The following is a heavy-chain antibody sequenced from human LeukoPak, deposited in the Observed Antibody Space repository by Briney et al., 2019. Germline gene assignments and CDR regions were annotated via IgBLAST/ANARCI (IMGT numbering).Heavy chain of an antibody. D-gene: IGHD6-13*01. CDR3: ARSIIAAAGTTIFDY. CDR2: IIPIFGTA. CDR1: RGTFSSYA. J-gene: IGHJ4*02. V-gene: IGHV1-69*06. Sequence: SVKVSCKASRGTFSSYAISWVRQGPGQGLEWMGGIIPIFGTANYAQKFQGRVTITADKSTSTAYMELSSLRSEDTAVYYCARSIIAAAGTTIFDYWGQGTLVTVSS.